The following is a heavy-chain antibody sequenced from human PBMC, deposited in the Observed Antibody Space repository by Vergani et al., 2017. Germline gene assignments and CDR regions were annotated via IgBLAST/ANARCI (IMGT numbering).Heavy chain of an antibody. D-gene: IGHD6-6*01. Sequence: QVQLQESGPGLVKPSETLSLTCTVSGGSISSYYWSWIRQPPGKGLEWVSYISSSGSTIYYADSVKGRFTISRDNAKNSLYLQMNSLRAEDTAVYYCARDSSIAARRGAFDIWGQGTMVTVSS. CDR3: ARDSSIAARRGAFDI. V-gene: IGHV3-11*01. CDR1: GGSISSYY. CDR2: ISSSGSTI. J-gene: IGHJ3*02.